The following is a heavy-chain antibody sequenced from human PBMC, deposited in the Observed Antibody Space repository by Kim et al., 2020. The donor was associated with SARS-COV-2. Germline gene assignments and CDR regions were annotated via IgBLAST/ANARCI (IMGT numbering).Heavy chain of an antibody. V-gene: IGHV3-33*01. D-gene: IGHD5-12*01. CDR3: AREKAEENEMAIDY. CDR2: IWYDGSNK. CDR1: GFTFSSYG. J-gene: IGHJ4*02. Sequence: GGSLRLSCAASGFTFSSYGMHWVRQAPGKGLEWVAVIWYDGSNKYYADSVKGRFTISRDNSKNTLYLQMNSLRAEDTAVYYCAREKAEENEMAIDYWGQGTLVTVSS.